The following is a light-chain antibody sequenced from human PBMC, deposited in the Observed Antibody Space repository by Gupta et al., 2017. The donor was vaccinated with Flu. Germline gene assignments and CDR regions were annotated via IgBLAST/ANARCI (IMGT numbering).Light chain of an antibody. CDR3: QQYDTSPRA. CDR1: QSDSNNY. CDR2: DAS. Sequence: ERATLSCRASQSDSNNYFAWYQQKPGQAPRLLIYDASRRATGIPDRFSGSGSGTDFTLTISRLEPEDFAMYYCQQYDTSPRAFGQGTKVEVK. J-gene: IGKJ1*01. V-gene: IGKV3-20*01.